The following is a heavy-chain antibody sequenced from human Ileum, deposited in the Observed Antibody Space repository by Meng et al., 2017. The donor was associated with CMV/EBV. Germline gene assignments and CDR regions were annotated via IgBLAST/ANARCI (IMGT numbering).Heavy chain of an antibody. Sequence: QLQREESGRGLVKPADTLSPTCTASGDPISSGSHSWAWFRQPPGKRLEWIGSMYFSGIADYNPSLKSRVTISLHATQKQFSLRLTSVTAADSAVYFCARDLTNKWFYYWGQGTLVTVSS. CDR2: MYFSGIA. D-gene: IGHD1-26*01. V-gene: IGHV4-39*07. CDR3: ARDLTNKWFYY. CDR1: GDPISSGSHS. J-gene: IGHJ4*02.